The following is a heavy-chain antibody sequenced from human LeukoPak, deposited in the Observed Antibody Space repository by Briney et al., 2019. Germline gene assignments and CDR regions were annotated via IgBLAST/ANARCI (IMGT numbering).Heavy chain of an antibody. CDR3: AKDGYSGYDGYYFDY. J-gene: IGHJ4*02. Sequence: GGSLRLACAASGFTFSSYGMSWVRQAPGKGLEWVSAISGSGGSTYYADSVKGRFTISRDNSKNTLYLQMNSLRAEDTAVYYCAKDGYSGYDGYYFDYWGQGTLVTVSS. V-gene: IGHV3-23*01. CDR1: GFTFSSYG. D-gene: IGHD5-12*01. CDR2: ISGSGGST.